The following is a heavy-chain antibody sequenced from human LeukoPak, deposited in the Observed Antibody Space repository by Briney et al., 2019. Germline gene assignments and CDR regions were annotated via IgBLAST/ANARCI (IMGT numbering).Heavy chain of an antibody. CDR1: GYTFTVCY. V-gene: IGHV1-2*02. D-gene: IGHD3-22*01. Sequence: ASVKVSCKASGYTFTVCYMHWVRQAPGRGLEWMGWINPNSGGTNYAQKFQGRVTMTRDTSISTAYMELSRLRSDDTAVYYCARGRNSVYYFNVVAPSYFDYWGQGTLVTVSS. CDR2: INPNSGGT. CDR3: ARGRNSVYYFNVVAPSYFDY. J-gene: IGHJ4*02.